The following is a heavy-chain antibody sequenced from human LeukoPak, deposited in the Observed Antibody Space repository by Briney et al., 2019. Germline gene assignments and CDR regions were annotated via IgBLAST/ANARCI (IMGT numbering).Heavy chain of an antibody. J-gene: IGHJ4*02. CDR1: GGTFSSYA. D-gene: IGHD3-10*01. V-gene: IGHV1-69*04. CDR3: ARASGSSAVPFDY. Sequence: SVKVSCKASGGTFSSYAISWVRQAPGQGLEWMGRIIPILGIANYAQKFQGRVTITADKSTSTAYMELSSLTSEDTAVYYCARASGSSAVPFDYWGQGTLVTVSS. CDR2: IIPILGIA.